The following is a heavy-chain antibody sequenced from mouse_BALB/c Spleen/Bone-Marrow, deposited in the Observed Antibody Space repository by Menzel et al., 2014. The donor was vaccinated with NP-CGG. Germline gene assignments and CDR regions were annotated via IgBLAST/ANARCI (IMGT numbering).Heavy chain of an antibody. V-gene: IGHV2-9*02. CDR3: ARDYYYVTSFDY. J-gene: IGHJ2*02. D-gene: IGHD1-1*01. CDR1: GFSLTSYG. Sequence: AQLMESGPGLVAPSQSLSITCTVSGFSLTSYGLHWARQPPGKGLEWLGVIWAGGSTNYNSALMSRLSISKDNSKSQVFLKMNSLQPDDTAMYYCARDYYYVTSFDYWGLETSRTISS. CDR2: IWAGGST.